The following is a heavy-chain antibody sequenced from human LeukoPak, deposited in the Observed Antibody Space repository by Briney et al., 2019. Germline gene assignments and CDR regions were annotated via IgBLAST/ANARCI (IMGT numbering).Heavy chain of an antibody. CDR2: IYSGGST. J-gene: IGHJ3*02. CDR1: GFTFSDYY. D-gene: IGHD3-10*01. V-gene: IGHV3-53*01. Sequence: GGSLRRSCAASGFTFSDYYMSWVRQAPGKGLEWVSVIYSGGSTYYADSVKGRFTISRDNSKNTLYLQMNSLRAEDTAVYYCARFMVRGDSDAFDIWGQGTMVTVSS. CDR3: ARFMVRGDSDAFDI.